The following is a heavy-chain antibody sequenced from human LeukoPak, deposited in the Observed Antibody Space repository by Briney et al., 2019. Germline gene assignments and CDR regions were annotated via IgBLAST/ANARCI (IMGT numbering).Heavy chain of an antibody. CDR1: GYSFTSYW. D-gene: IGHD3-22*01. V-gene: IGHV5-51*01. Sequence: GESLKISCKGSGYSFTSYWIGWVRQMPGKGLEWMGIIYPGDSDTRYSPSFQGQVTISADKSISTAYLQWSSLKASDTAMYYSARSTYYYDSSGYYYVYWGQGTLVTVSS. CDR2: IYPGDSDT. J-gene: IGHJ4*02. CDR3: ARSTYYYDSSGYYYVY.